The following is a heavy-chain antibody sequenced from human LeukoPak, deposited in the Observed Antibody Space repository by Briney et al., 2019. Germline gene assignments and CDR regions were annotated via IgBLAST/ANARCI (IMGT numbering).Heavy chain of an antibody. V-gene: IGHV3-64D*09. CDR1: GFTFSSYA. D-gene: IGHD5-12*01. CDR3: VKSQGYSGYEAH. J-gene: IGHJ4*02. CDR2: ISSNGGTT. Sequence: PGGSLRLSCSASGFTFSSYAMHWVRQAPGKGLESVSAISSNGGTTYYADSVKGRFTISRDNSKNTLYLQMSSLRAEDTAVYYCVKSQGYSGYEAHWGQGTLVTVSS.